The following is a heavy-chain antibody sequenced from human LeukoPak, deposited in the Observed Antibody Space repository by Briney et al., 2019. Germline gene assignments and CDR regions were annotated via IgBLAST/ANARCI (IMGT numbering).Heavy chain of an antibody. Sequence: PSQTLSLTCTVSGASITSGNFYWSWIRQPAGKGLEWIGRISTSGSTSYNPSFKSRITISADTPKNQVSLRLSSVTAADTAVYYCARDLSNSGAFDIWGQGTMVTVSS. CDR3: ARDLSNSGAFDI. J-gene: IGHJ3*02. CDR2: ISTSGST. V-gene: IGHV4-61*02. D-gene: IGHD4-11*01. CDR1: GASITSGNFY.